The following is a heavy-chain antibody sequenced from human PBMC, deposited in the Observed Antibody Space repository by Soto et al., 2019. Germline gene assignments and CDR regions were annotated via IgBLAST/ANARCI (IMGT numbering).Heavy chain of an antibody. J-gene: IGHJ5*01. CDR1: GGSFRSYA. V-gene: IGHV1-69*12. D-gene: IGHD5-18*01. CDR2: IIPIFGTP. CDR3: AYSANHRYFFDS. Sequence: QVQLVQSGAEVKKPGSSVKVSCKASGGSFRSYAVNWVRQAPGQGLECLGGIIPIFGTPNYAQKFHGRVSITAYESTSTVYMDLISLTSEDTALYYCAYSANHRYFFDSWGQGTLVTVSS.